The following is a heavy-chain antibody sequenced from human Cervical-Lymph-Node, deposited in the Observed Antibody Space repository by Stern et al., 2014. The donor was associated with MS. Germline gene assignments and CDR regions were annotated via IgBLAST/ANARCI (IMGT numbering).Heavy chain of an antibody. V-gene: IGHV1-3*04. J-gene: IGHJ4*02. CDR3: ARGSGSHYAPFDH. D-gene: IGHD1-26*01. CDR2: ISIGNGKT. CDR1: GYTFSDYG. Sequence: QVQLVQSGAEVKKPGASVKVSCKASGYTFSDYGVHWVRQATGQRLEWMGWISIGNGKTTTAEKVQGRLTITRDTSETTAYMELSSLTSTDTAIYYCARGSGSHYAPFDHWGQGTLVTVSS.